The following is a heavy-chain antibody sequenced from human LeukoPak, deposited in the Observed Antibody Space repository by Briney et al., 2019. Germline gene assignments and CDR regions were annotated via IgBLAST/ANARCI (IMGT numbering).Heavy chain of an antibody. CDR3: ARAVYDFCSGYYGPDAFDI. V-gene: IGHV3-21*01. J-gene: IGHJ3*02. CDR2: ISSSSSYI. CDR1: GFTFSSYS. Sequence: GGSLRLSCAASGFTFSSYSTNWVRQAPGKGLEWVSSISSSSSYIYYADSVKGRFTISRDNAKNSLYLQMNSLRAEDTAVYYCARAVYDFCSGYYGPDAFDIWGQGTMVTVSS. D-gene: IGHD3-3*01.